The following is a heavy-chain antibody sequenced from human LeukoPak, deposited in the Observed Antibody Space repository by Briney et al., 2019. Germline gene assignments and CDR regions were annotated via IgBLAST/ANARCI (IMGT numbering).Heavy chain of an antibody. V-gene: IGHV4-39*07. Sequence: SETLSLTCTVSGGSISTTNYYWGWIRQSPGKGLEWFGCVYYSGSTYYNPSLKSRVTISVDTSKNQFSLKLSSVTAADTAVYYCARDHYYDSSVDYWGQGTLVTVSS. J-gene: IGHJ4*02. D-gene: IGHD3-22*01. CDR2: VYYSGST. CDR3: ARDHYYDSSVDY. CDR1: GGSISTTNYY.